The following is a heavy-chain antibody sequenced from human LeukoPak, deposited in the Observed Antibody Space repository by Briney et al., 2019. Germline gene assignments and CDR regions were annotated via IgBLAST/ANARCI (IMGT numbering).Heavy chain of an antibody. CDR3: ARLAVPAARHYYYYYMDV. V-gene: IGHV4-39*01. CDR2: IYYSGST. CDR1: GGSISSSSYY. Sequence: SETLSLTCTVSGGSISSSSYYWGWIRQPPGKGLEWIGSIYYSGSTYYNPSLKSRVTISVDTSKNQFSLKLSSVTAADTAVYYCARLAVPAARHYYYYYMDVWGKGTTFTVSS. J-gene: IGHJ6*03. D-gene: IGHD2-2*01.